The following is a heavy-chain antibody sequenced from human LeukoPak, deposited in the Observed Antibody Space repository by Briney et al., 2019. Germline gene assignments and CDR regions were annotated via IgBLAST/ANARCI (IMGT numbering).Heavy chain of an antibody. CDR2: ISSSSSYI. V-gene: IGHV3-21*01. CDR3: ARDPTPGGGYSYGLDY. Sequence: GGSLRLSCAASGFTFSSYSMNWVRQAPGKGLEWVSSISSSSSYIYYADSVKGRFTISRDNAKNSLYLQMNSLRAEDTAVYYCARDPTPGGGYSYGLDYWDQGTLVTVSS. CDR1: GFTFSSYS. D-gene: IGHD5-18*01. J-gene: IGHJ4*02.